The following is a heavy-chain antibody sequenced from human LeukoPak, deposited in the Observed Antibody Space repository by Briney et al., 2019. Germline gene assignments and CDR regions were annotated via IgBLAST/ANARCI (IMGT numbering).Heavy chain of an antibody. CDR1: GYTFTSYA. J-gene: IGHJ5*02. V-gene: IGHV1-69*05. CDR3: AREWRGGERSFWFDP. Sequence: GASVKVSCKASGYTFTSYAISWVRQAPGQGLEWMGGIIPIFGTANYAQKFQGRVTITTDESTSTAYMELSSLRSEDTAVYYCAREWRGGERSFWFDPWGQGTLVTVSS. D-gene: IGHD3-16*01. CDR2: IIPIFGTA.